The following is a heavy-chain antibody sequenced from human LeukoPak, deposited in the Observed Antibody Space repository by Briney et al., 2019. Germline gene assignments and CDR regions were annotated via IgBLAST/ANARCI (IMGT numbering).Heavy chain of an antibody. V-gene: IGHV3-11*01. D-gene: IGHD1-1*01. CDR3: ARRKNEDHFDS. CDR1: GFTFSDYY. J-gene: IGHJ5*01. Sequence: PGGSLRLSCVASGFTFSDYYMCWIRQAPGKGLEWVSYISSSGNNIYYGDSVKGRFTISRDNAKNSLYVQMNSLRAEDTAVYYCARRKNEDHFDSWGQGTLVTVSS. CDR2: ISSSGNNI.